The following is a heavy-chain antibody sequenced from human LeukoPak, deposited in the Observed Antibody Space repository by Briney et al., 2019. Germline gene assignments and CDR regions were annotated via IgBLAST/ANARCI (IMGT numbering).Heavy chain of an antibody. D-gene: IGHD2/OR15-2a*01. CDR1: GGSISSGGYY. Sequence: SQTLSLTCTVSGGSISSGGYYWSWIRQPPGKGLEWIGYIYHSGSTNYNPSLKSRVTISVDKSKNQFSLKLSSVTAADTAVYYCARYYGYYFDYWGQGTLVTVSS. J-gene: IGHJ4*02. V-gene: IGHV4-30-2*01. CDR3: ARYYGYYFDY. CDR2: IYHSGST.